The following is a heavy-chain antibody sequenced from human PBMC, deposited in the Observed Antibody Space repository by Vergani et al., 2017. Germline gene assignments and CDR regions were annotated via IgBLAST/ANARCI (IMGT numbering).Heavy chain of an antibody. Sequence: QVQLVESGGGVVQPGESLRLSCAASTSGFPFNNSTMHLVRQAPGTRLEWVAFIRYDDSRNKYYPASGQARFIIASDNSMNTVFLHMNSLRPEETSLYYVAKDFVPVRAFDIWGQGTMVTVSS. CDR3: AKDFVPVRAFDI. J-gene: IGHJ3*02. D-gene: IGHD3-10*01. CDR2: IRYDDSRNK. V-gene: IGHV3-30*02. CDR1: TSGFPFNNST.